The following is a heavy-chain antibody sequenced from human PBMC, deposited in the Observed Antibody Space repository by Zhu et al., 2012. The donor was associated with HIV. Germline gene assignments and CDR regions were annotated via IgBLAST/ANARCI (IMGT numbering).Heavy chain of an antibody. CDR1: GGSISSSSYY. Sequence: QVQLQESGPGLVKPSETLSLTCTVSGGSISSSSYYWGWIRQPPGKGLEWIGSIYYSGSTYYNPSLKSRVTISVDTSKNQFPLKLSSVTAADTAVYYCARKRTALYWYFDLWGRGTLVTVSS. V-gene: IGHV4-39*01. CDR2: IYYSGST. CDR3: ARKRTALYWYFDL. J-gene: IGHJ2*01.